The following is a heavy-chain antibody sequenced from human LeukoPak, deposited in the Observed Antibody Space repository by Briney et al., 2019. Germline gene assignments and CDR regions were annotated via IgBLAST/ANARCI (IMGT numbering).Heavy chain of an antibody. J-gene: IGHJ3*01. CDR3: ARRVAKEAFEL. Sequence: SETLSLTCTVSGGSISDHYWSWIRQSPGKGLQWIGYVFYNGFTDYNPSLKSRVTISVDTSKKQFSLEVTSVSAADTAMYYCARRVAKEAFELWGQGTMVTVSS. D-gene: IGHD5-12*01. CDR1: GGSISDHY. V-gene: IGHV4-59*08. CDR2: VFYNGFT.